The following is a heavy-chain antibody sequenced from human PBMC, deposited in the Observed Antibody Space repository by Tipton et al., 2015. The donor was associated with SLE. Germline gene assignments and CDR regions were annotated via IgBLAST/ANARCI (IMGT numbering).Heavy chain of an antibody. CDR2: IYYSGST. Sequence: TLSLTCTVSGGSISSYYWSWIRQPPGKGLEWIGYIYYSGSTSYNPSLKSRVTISVDTSKNQFSLKLSSVTAADTAVYYCARAAGSSDWYFDLWGRGTLVTVSS. J-gene: IGHJ2*01. V-gene: IGHV4-59*01. CDR1: GGSISSYY. D-gene: IGHD6-6*01. CDR3: ARAAGSSDWYFDL.